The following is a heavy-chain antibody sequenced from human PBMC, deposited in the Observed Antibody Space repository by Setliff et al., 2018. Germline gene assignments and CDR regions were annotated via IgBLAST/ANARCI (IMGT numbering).Heavy chain of an antibody. CDR1: GFTFSSYW. CDR2: INPDGSTT. V-gene: IGHV3-74*01. D-gene: IGHD3-16*01. J-gene: IGHJ4*02. CDR3: ARVGVFGGGYFDF. Sequence: PGESLKISCAASGFTFSSYWMHWVRQAPGKGLVWVSRINPDGSTTSYADSVKGRFTISRDNAKNSLYLQMDSLRAEDTAVYYCARVGVFGGGYFDFWGQGTLVTVSS.